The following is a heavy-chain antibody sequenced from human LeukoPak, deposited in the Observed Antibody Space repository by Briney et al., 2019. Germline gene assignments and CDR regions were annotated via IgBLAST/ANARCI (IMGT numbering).Heavy chain of an antibody. CDR3: ARGAVAGNWFDP. CDR1: GFTFSNYG. CDR2: IWYDGSNK. V-gene: IGHV3-33*01. Sequence: TGGSLRLSCAASGFTFSNYGMHWVRQAPGKGLEWVAAIWYDGSNKYYADSVKGRFTISRDNSKNTLYLQMNSLRAEDTAVYYCARGAVAGNWFDPWGQGTLVTVSS. J-gene: IGHJ5*02. D-gene: IGHD6-19*01.